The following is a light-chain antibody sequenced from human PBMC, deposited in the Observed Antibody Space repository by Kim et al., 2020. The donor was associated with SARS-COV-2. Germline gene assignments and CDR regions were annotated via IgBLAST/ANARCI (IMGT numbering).Light chain of an antibody. CDR2: QDT. V-gene: IGLV3-1*01. J-gene: IGLJ3*02. CDR3: QAWDSSTAV. CDR1: NLGDKF. Sequence: PVQTSSIICSGDNLGDKFAYWYQQKPGQYPVLVIYQDTKRPSGIPERFSCSNSGNTATLTISGTQALDEGDYYCQAWDSSTAVFGGGTQLTVL.